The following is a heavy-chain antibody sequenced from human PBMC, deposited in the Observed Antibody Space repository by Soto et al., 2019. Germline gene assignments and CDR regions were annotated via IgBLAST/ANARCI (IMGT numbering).Heavy chain of an antibody. CDR1: GFTFSSYA. Sequence: GGSLRLSCAASGFTFSSYAMSWVRQAPGKGLEWVSGISASGGSTYYADSVKGRFTISRDNSKNTLYLQMSSLRAEDTAVYYCAKDQTIFGVVIILYYFDCWGQGTLVTVSS. CDR3: AKDQTIFGVVIILYYFDC. J-gene: IGHJ4*02. V-gene: IGHV3-23*01. CDR2: ISASGGST. D-gene: IGHD3-3*01.